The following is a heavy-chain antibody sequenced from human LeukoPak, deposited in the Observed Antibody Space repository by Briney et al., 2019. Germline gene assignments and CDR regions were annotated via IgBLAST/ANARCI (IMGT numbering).Heavy chain of an antibody. CDR1: GGSISSYY. CDR2: IYSSGST. CDR3: ARGARAGYNLEPFDY. D-gene: IGHD5-24*01. V-gene: IGHV4-4*07. Sequence: PSETLSLTCTVSGGSISSYYWSWMRQPAGKGLEWIGRIYSSGSTKYNPSLKSRVTISVDTSKNQFSLKLSSVTAADTAVYYCARGARAGYNLEPFDYWGQGTLVTVSS. J-gene: IGHJ4*02.